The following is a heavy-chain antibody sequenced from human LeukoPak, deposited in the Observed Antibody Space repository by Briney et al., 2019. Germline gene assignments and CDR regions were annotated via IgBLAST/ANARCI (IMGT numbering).Heavy chain of an antibody. CDR3: AREAQTAMAPFDY. CDR2: ISSSGSTI. D-gene: IGHD5-18*01. V-gene: IGHV3-48*04. CDR1: GFTFSSYS. J-gene: IGHJ4*02. Sequence: GGSLRLSCAASGFTFSSYSMNWVRQAPGKGLEWVSYISSSGSTIYYADSVRGRFTISRDYAKNSLYLQMDNLRAEDTAVYYCAREAQTAMAPFDYWGQGTLVTVSS.